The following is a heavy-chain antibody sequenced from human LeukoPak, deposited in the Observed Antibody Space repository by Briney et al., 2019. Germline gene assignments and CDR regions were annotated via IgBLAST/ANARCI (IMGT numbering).Heavy chain of an antibody. D-gene: IGHD1-1*01. CDR3: ARQPLGYNWNEFRYYYYYGMDV. V-gene: IGHV3-30-3*01. Sequence: GGSLRLSCAASGFTFSSYAMHWVRQAPGKGLEGVAVISYDGSNKYYADSVKGRFTISRDNSKNTLYLQMNSLRAEDTAVYYCARQPLGYNWNEFRYYYYYGMDVWGQGTTVTVFS. J-gene: IGHJ6*02. CDR2: ISYDGSNK. CDR1: GFTFSSYA.